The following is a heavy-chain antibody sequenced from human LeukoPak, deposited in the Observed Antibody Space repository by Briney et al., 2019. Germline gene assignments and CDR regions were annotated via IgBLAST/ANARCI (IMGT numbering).Heavy chain of an antibody. Sequence: GGSLRLSCAASGFTFSSYSMNWVRQAPGKGLEWVSYITSSGSNIYYADSVKGRFTISRDNSKNSLYLQMNSLRAEDTAVYYCARDQKWLEDDYWGQGALVTVSP. CDR3: ARDQKWLEDDY. V-gene: IGHV3-21*05. CDR2: ITSSGSNI. CDR1: GFTFSSYS. D-gene: IGHD6-19*01. J-gene: IGHJ4*02.